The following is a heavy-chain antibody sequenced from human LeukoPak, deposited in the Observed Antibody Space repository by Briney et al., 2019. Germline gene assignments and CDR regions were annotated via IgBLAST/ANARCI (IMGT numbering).Heavy chain of an antibody. Sequence: GGSLRLSCAASGFTVSSNYMSWVRQAPGKGLEWVSVIYSGGTTYYADSVKGRFTISRDNTKNTLYLQMNSLRAEDTAVYYCARLYSSSWFDYWGQGTLVTVSS. CDR2: IYSGGTT. CDR3: ARLYSSSWFDY. J-gene: IGHJ4*02. D-gene: IGHD6-13*01. CDR1: GFTVSSNY. V-gene: IGHV3-66*01.